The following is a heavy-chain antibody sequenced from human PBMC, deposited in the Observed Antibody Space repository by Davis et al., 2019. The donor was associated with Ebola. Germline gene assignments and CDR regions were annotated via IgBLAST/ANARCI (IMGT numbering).Heavy chain of an antibody. CDR2: ISGYNGNT. CDR3: ARVKRYYDFWSGYSEYYGMDV. Sequence: ASVKVSCKASGYNFTHYGFSWVRQAPGQGLEWMGWISGYNGNTNYAQKLQGRVTMTTDTSTSTAYMELRSLRSDDTAVYYCARVKRYYDFWSGYSEYYGMDVWGQGTTVTVSS. J-gene: IGHJ6*02. D-gene: IGHD3-3*01. V-gene: IGHV1-18*01. CDR1: GYNFTHYG.